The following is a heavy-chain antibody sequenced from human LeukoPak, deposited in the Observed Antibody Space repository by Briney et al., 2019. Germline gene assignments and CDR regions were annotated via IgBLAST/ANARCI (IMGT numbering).Heavy chain of an antibody. J-gene: IGHJ5*02. CDR3: AIMGSYYRPDGFDP. CDR2: IIPIFGTA. Sequence: GASVKVSCKASGGTFSSYAISWVRQAPGQGLEWMGGIIPIFGTANYAQKFQGRVTITTDESTSTAYMELSSLRSEDTAVYYCAIMGSYYRPDGFDPWGQGTLVTVSS. D-gene: IGHD1-26*01. CDR1: GGTFSSYA. V-gene: IGHV1-69*05.